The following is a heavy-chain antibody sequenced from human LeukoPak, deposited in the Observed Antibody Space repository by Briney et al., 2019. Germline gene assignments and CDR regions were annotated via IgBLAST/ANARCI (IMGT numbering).Heavy chain of an antibody. CDR3: ARTQSGYSYGYSYYFDY. Sequence: GSLRLSCAASGFTVSSNYMSWIRQAPGKGLGWVAVIYSGGSTYYADSVKGRFTISRDNSKNTLYLQMNSLRAEDTAVYYCARTQSGYSYGYSYYFDYWGQGTLVTVSS. CDR1: GFTVSSNY. CDR2: IYSGGST. V-gene: IGHV3-53*01. J-gene: IGHJ4*02. D-gene: IGHD5-18*01.